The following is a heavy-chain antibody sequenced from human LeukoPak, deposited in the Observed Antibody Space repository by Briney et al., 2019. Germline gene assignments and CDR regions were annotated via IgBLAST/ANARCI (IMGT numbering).Heavy chain of an antibody. Sequence: SVKVSCKTSGGTFSNYAITWVRQAPGQGLEWMGGIVPILRTANYAQKFQGRLTITTDESTSTAYMDLNRLTSGDTAVYYCARDRYYDSRGNFYESGYWGQGTLVTVSS. D-gene: IGHD3-22*01. CDR3: ARDRYYDSRGNFYESGY. CDR1: GGTFSNYA. V-gene: IGHV1-69*05. CDR2: IVPILRTA. J-gene: IGHJ4*02.